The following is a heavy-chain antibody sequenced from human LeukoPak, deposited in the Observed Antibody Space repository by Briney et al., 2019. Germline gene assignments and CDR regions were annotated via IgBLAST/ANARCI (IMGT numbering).Heavy chain of an antibody. CDR2: INHSGST. V-gene: IGHV4-34*01. CDR3: QRGHTSDGPEFDY. CDR1: GGSFSGYY. D-gene: IGHD2-2*02. Sequence: SETLSLTCAVYGGSFSGYYWSWIRQPPGKGLEWIGEINHSGSTNYNPSLKSRVTISVDTSKNQFSLKPSSVTAADTAVYYCQRGHTSDGPEFDYWGQGTLVTVSS. J-gene: IGHJ4*02.